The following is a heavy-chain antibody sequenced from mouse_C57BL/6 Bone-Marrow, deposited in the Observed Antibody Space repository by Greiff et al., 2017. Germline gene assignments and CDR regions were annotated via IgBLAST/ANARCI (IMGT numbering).Heavy chain of an antibody. D-gene: IGHD2-1*01. Sequence: QVQLQQPGAELVKPGASVKMSCKASGYTFTSYWITWVKQRPGQGLEWIGEIYPGSGSTNYNEKFKSKATLTVDTSSSTAYMQLSSLTSEDSAVYYCARGNYWYFDVWGTGTTVTVSS. J-gene: IGHJ1*03. V-gene: IGHV1-55*01. CDR3: ARGNYWYFDV. CDR1: GYTFTSYW. CDR2: IYPGSGST.